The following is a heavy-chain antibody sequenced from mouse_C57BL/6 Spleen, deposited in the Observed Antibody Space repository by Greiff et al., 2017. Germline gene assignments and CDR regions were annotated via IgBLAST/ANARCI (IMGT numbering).Heavy chain of an antibody. V-gene: IGHV5-17*01. CDR3: AIYGNYAWFAY. CDR1: GFTFSDYG. CDR2: ISSGSSTI. Sequence: EVQLVESGGGLVKPGGSLKLSCAASGFTFSDYGMHWVRQAPEKGLEWVAYISSGSSTIYYADTVKGRFTISRDNAKNTLFLQMTSLRSEDTAMYYCAIYGNYAWFAYWGQGTLVTVSA. D-gene: IGHD2-1*01. J-gene: IGHJ3*01.